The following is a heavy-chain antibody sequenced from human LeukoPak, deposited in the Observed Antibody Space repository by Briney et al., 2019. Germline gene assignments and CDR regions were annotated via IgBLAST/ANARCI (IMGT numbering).Heavy chain of an antibody. Sequence: GGSLRLSCAASGFTFSSYGMHWVRQAPGRGLEWVSHITASGTAMFYADSVKGRFTISRDNAKNSLYLQMNSLRDEDTAVYYCASSGSYRFDYWGQGTLVTVSS. V-gene: IGHV3-48*02. CDR2: ITASGTAM. J-gene: IGHJ4*02. D-gene: IGHD1-26*01. CDR1: GFTFSSYG. CDR3: ASSGSYRFDY.